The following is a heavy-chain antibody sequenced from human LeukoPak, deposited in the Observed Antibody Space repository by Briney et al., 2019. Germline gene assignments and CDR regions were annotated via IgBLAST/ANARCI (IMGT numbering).Heavy chain of an antibody. J-gene: IGHJ4*02. CDR2: IYHSGST. CDR3: ARVGDSTGY. Sequence: PSEALSLTCTVSGGSISSYYWSWIRQPPGKGLEWIGSIYHSGSTYYNPSLKSRVTISVDRSKNQFSLKLSSVTAADTAVYYCARVGDSTGYWGQGTLVTVSS. V-gene: IGHV4-59*04. D-gene: IGHD3-16*01. CDR1: GGSISSYY.